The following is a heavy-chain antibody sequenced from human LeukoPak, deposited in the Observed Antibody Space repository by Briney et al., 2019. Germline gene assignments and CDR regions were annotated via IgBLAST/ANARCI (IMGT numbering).Heavy chain of an antibody. Sequence: SETLSLTCAVYGGSFSGYYWSWIRQPPGKGLEWIGEINHSGSTNYNPSLKSGAPISVETSKTPFSLKLSSVPAADSAVYYCARLIGSSDLIDYWRQGTLVSVSS. CDR1: GGSFSGYY. D-gene: IGHD6-6*01. V-gene: IGHV4-34*01. CDR2: INHSGST. CDR3: ARLIGSSDLIDY. J-gene: IGHJ4*02.